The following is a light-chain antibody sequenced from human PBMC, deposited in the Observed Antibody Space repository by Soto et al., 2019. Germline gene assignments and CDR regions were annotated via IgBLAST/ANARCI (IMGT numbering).Light chain of an antibody. CDR3: QQYNSNPLT. CDR1: QSISSW. CDR2: KAS. J-gene: IGKJ1*01. V-gene: IGKV1-5*03. Sequence: DIPMTQSPSTLSASVGDRVTITCRASQSISSWLAWYQQKPGKAPKLLIYKASSLESGVPSRFSGSGSGTEFTLTISRLQPDDFATYYCQQYNSNPLTFGQVTKVDIK.